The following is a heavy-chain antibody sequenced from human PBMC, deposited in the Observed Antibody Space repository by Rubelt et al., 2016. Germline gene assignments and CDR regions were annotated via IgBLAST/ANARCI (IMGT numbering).Heavy chain of an antibody. CDR1: GGSISSSSYY. CDR3: ARAPFMVRGVNGWFDP. D-gene: IGHD3-10*01. Sequence: QLQLQESGPGLVKPSETLSLTCTVSGGSISSSSYYWGWIRQPPGKGLEWIGSIYYSGSTYYNPSLKSVVTISVDTSKNQFSLKLSSVTAADTAVYYCARAPFMVRGVNGWFDPWGQGTLVTVSS. V-gene: IGHV4-39*07. J-gene: IGHJ5*02. CDR2: IYYSGST.